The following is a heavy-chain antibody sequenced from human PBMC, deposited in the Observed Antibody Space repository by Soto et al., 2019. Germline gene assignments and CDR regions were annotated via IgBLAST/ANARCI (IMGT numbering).Heavy chain of an antibody. V-gene: IGHV3-9*01. D-gene: IGHD3-10*01. CDR3: VKDIGPMVRRSGFEF. Sequence: GGSLRLSCAASGFTFDDYAMHWVRRSPGKGLEEVAGINWNSASLTYADSVKGRFTISGGNARDSLYLEMSSLKADDTALYYCVKDIGPMVRRSGFEFWGQGTTVTVSS. CDR2: INWNSASL. J-gene: IGHJ6*02. CDR1: GFTFDDYA.